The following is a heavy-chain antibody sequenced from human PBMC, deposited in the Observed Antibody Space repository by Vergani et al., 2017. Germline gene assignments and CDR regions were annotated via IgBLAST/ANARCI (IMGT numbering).Heavy chain of an antibody. CDR3: ARDKSYRNDAFDI. J-gene: IGHJ3*02. CDR2: ISGSGGST. V-gene: IGHV3-23*01. CDR1: GFTFSSYA. Sequence: EVQLLESGGGLVQPGGSLRLSCAASGFTFSSYAMSWVRQAPGKGLEWVSAISGSGGSTYYADSVKGRFTISRDNSKNTRYLQMNSLRAEDTAVYYCARDKSYRNDAFDIWGQGTMVTVSS. D-gene: IGHD3-16*02.